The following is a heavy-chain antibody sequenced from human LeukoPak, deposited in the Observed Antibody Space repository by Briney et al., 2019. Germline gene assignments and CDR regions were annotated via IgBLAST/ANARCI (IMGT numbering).Heavy chain of an antibody. D-gene: IGHD5-12*01. CDR3: ARDGNSGYDLTYYYGMDV. J-gene: IGHJ6*02. V-gene: IGHV3-30-3*01. CDR1: GLSFSSFA. CDR2: TPYDGNTK. Sequence: PGTSLRLSCAASGLSFSSFAMHWVRQAPGKGLEWVAVTPYDGNTKYYADSVKGRFTISRDNSKNTLYLQMNSLRAEDTALYYCARDGNSGYDLTYYYGMDVWGQGTTVTVSS.